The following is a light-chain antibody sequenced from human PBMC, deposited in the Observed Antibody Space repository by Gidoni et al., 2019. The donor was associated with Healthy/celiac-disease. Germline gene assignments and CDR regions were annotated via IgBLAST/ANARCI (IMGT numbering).Light chain of an antibody. CDR3: GTWDSSLSAVV. V-gene: IGLV1-51*02. Sequence: QSVLTQPPSVSAAPGQKVTISCSGSSSNIGNNYVSWYQQPPGTAPKLLLYENNKRPAGIPDRFSGSKSGTSATLGSTGLQTGDEADYYCGTWDSSLSAVVFGGGTKLTVL. CDR2: ENN. J-gene: IGLJ2*01. CDR1: SSNIGNNY.